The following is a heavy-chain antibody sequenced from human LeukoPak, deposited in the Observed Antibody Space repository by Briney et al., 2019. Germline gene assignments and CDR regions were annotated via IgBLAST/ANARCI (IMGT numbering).Heavy chain of an antibody. CDR1: SGSIRNSNYY. CDR2: INHSGST. V-gene: IGHV4-39*07. CDR3: ARRITVVTGSYNWFDP. Sequence: SSETLSLTCTVSSGSIRNSNYYWGWIRQPPGKGLEWIGEINHSGSTNYNPSLKSRVTISVDTSKNQFSLKLSSVTAADTAVYYCARRITVVTGSYNWFDPWGQGTLVTVSS. D-gene: IGHD4-23*01. J-gene: IGHJ5*02.